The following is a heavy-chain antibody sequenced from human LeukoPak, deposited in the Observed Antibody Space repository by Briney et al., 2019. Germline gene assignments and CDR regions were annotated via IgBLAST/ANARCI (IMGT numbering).Heavy chain of an antibody. CDR1: GYSFTNFW. Sequence: GESLQISCKGSGYSFTNFWIGWVRQMPGKGLEWMGIIYPGDSGTTYSPSFQGQVTISADKSISTAYLQWSSLKASDTAMYYCARLPYYYYYMDVWGKGTTVTVSS. CDR3: ARLPYYYYYMDV. V-gene: IGHV5-51*01. J-gene: IGHJ6*03. CDR2: IYPGDSGT.